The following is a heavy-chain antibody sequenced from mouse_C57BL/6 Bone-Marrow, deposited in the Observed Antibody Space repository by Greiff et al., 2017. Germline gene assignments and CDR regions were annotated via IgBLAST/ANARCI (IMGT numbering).Heavy chain of an antibody. J-gene: IGHJ4*01. Sequence: VQLQQPGAELVKPGASVKLSCQASGYTFTSYWMHWVKQRPGQGLEWIGMIHPNSGSTNYNEKFKSKATLTVDKSSSTAYMQLSSLTSEDSAVYYCAGLLLYAMDYWGQGTSVTGSS. D-gene: IGHD2-3*01. V-gene: IGHV1-64*01. CDR1: GYTFTSYW. CDR3: AGLLLYAMDY. CDR2: IHPNSGST.